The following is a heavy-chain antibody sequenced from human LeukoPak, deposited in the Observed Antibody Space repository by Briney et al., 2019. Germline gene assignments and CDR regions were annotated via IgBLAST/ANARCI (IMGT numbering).Heavy chain of an antibody. CDR3: AKDYSGIGAFDI. Sequence: GGSLRLSCAASGFTFSSHGMHWVRQAPGKRLEWVAFIRYDGSNKYYADSVKGRFTISRDNSKNTLYLQMNSLRAEDTAVYYCAKDYSGIGAFDIWDQGTMVTVSS. J-gene: IGHJ3*02. CDR1: GFTFSSHG. CDR2: IRYDGSNK. D-gene: IGHD1-26*01. V-gene: IGHV3-30*02.